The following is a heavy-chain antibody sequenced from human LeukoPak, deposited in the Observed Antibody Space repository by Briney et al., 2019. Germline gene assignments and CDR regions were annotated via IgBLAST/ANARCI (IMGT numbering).Heavy chain of an antibody. CDR2: ISGSGGST. J-gene: IGHJ4*02. CDR3: AKFPSDSSGYPFDY. V-gene: IGHV3-23*01. CDR1: GFTFSSYA. Sequence: PGGPLRLSCAASGFTFSSYAMSWVRQAPGKGLEWVSAISGSGGSTYYADSVKGRFTISRDNSKNTLYLQMNSLRAEDTAVYYCAKFPSDSSGYPFDYWGQGTLVTVSS. D-gene: IGHD3-22*01.